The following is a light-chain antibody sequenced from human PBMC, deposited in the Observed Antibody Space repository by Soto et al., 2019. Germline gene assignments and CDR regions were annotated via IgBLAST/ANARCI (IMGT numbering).Light chain of an antibody. V-gene: IGLV2-8*01. Sequence: QSALTQPPSASGSPGQSVTISCTGTSNDIGGYNYVSWYQHHPGKAPKLMIYEVTKRPSGVPDRFSGSKSANTASLTVSGLQAEDEDVYYCSVHGGINNVVFGGGTKLTVL. J-gene: IGLJ3*02. CDR2: EVT. CDR3: SVHGGINNVV. CDR1: SNDIGGYNY.